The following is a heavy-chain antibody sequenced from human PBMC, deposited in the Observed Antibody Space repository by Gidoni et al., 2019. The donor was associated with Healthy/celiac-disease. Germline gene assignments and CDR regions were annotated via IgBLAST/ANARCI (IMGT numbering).Heavy chain of an antibody. D-gene: IGHD3-22*01. CDR1: GFTFSSYG. CDR3: AKDFRHYYDSSGYYYEY. V-gene: IGHV3-30*18. Sequence: QVQLVESGGGVVQPGRSLRLSCAASGFTFSSYGMHWVRQAPGKGLEWVAVISYDGSNKYYADSVKGRFTISRDNSKNTLYLQMNSLRAEDTAVYYCAKDFRHYYDSSGYYYEYWGQGTLVTVSS. J-gene: IGHJ4*02. CDR2: ISYDGSNK.